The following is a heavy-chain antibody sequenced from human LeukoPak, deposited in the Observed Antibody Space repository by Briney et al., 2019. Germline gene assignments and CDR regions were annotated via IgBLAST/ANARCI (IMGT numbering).Heavy chain of an antibody. D-gene: IGHD4-17*01. J-gene: IGHJ5*02. Sequence: ASVKVSCKTSGGTFNNSAIGWVRQAPGQGLEWLGGIMPLFGTAGYAQKFQGRVTITKDESTRTVYLELTSLTSDDTAVYYCARDVHGDYGSGWFDPWGQGTLVSVSS. CDR2: IMPLFGTA. CDR1: GGTFNNSA. CDR3: ARDVHGDYGSGWFDP. V-gene: IGHV1-69*05.